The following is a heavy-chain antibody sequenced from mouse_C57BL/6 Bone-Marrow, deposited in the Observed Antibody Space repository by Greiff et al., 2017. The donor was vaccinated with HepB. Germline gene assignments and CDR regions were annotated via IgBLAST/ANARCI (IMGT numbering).Heavy chain of an antibody. J-gene: IGHJ2*01. Sequence: QVQLQQPGAELVRPGSSVKLSCKASGYTFTSYWMHWVKQRPIQGLEWIGNIDPSDSETHYNQKFKDKATLTVDKSSSTAYMQLSSLTSEDSAVYYCARWGHYYGSSLYFDYCGQGTTLTVSS. D-gene: IGHD1-1*01. CDR1: GYTFTSYW. V-gene: IGHV1-52*01. CDR3: ARWGHYYGSSLYFDY. CDR2: IDPSDSET.